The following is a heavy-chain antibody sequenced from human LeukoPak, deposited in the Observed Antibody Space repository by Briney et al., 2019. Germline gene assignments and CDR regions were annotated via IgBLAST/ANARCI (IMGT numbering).Heavy chain of an antibody. CDR2: ISSGSTI. CDR3: ARNSGADYYYDSSGYYYF. Sequence: GGSLRLSCAASGFTFSDYYMSWIRQAPGKGLEWVSYISSGSTIYYADSVKGRFTISRDNAKNSLYLQMNSLRAEDTAVYYCARNSGADYYYDSSGYYYFWGQGTMVTVSS. V-gene: IGHV3-11*04. D-gene: IGHD3-22*01. CDR1: GFTFSDYY. J-gene: IGHJ3*01.